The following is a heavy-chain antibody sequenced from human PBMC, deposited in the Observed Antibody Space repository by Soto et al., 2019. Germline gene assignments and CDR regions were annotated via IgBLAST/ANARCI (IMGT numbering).Heavy chain of an antibody. CDR3: AGAPRSSGYKEDYLDY. V-gene: IGHV1-69*01. CDR1: GGTFSSYA. CDR2: IIPIFGTA. D-gene: IGHD3-22*01. J-gene: IGHJ4*02. Sequence: QVQLVQSGAEVKKPGSSVKVSCKASGGTFSSYAISWVRQAPGQGLEWMGGIIPIFGTANYARKFQGIVTITADESTSTVYMELSSLRSEATAVYYCAGAPRSSGYKEDYLDYWGQGSLVTVAS.